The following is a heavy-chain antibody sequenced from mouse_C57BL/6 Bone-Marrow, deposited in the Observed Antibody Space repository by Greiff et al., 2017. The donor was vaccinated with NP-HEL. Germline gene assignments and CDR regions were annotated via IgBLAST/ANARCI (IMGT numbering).Heavy chain of an antibody. CDR3: AREGGLRRRTYAMDY. CDR2: INYDGSST. Sequence: GKVVESEGGLVQPGSSMKLSCTASGFTFSDYSMAWVRQVPEKGLEWVANINYDGSSTYYLDSLKSRFIISRDNAKTILYLQMSSLKSEDTATYYCAREGGLRRRTYAMDYWGQGTSVTVSS. J-gene: IGHJ4*01. CDR1: GFTFSDYS. V-gene: IGHV5-16*01. D-gene: IGHD2-4*01.